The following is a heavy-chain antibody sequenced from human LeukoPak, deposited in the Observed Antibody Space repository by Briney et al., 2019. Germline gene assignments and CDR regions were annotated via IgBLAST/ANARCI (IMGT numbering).Heavy chain of an antibody. D-gene: IGHD5-18*01. CDR1: GGSISSGGYS. V-gene: IGHV4-30-2*01. CDR2: IYHSGST. J-gene: IGHJ4*02. Sequence: PSETLSLTCAVSGGSISSGGYSWSWIRQPPGKGLEWIGYIYHSGSTDYNPSLKSRVIISIDTSKNQFSLRLSSVTAADTAVYYCARENDRYGRIDYWGQGTQVTVSS. CDR3: ARENDRYGRIDY.